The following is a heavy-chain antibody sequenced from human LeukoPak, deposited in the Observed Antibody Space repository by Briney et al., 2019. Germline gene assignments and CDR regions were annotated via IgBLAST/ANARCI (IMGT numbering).Heavy chain of an antibody. Sequence: PSETLSLTRAVYGGSFSGYYWSWIRQPPGKGLEWIGEINHSGSTNYNPSLKSRVTISVDTSKNQFSLKLSSVTAADTAVYYCARPGYYGSWFDPWGQGTLVTVSS. J-gene: IGHJ5*02. CDR1: GGSFSGYY. CDR3: ARPGYYGSWFDP. CDR2: INHSGST. D-gene: IGHD2/OR15-2a*01. V-gene: IGHV4-34*01.